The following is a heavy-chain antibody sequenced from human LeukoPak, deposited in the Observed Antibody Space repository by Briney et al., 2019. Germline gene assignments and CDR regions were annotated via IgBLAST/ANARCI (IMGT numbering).Heavy chain of an antibody. J-gene: IGHJ3*02. Sequence: SETLSLTCAVYGGSFSGYYWSWIRQPPGKGLEWIGEINHSGSTNYNPSLKSRVTISVNTSKNQFSLKLSSVTAADTAVYYCARGRRWLPNRGAFDIWGQGTMVTVSS. D-gene: IGHD5-24*01. CDR2: INHSGST. CDR1: GGSFSGYY. V-gene: IGHV4-34*01. CDR3: ARGRRWLPNRGAFDI.